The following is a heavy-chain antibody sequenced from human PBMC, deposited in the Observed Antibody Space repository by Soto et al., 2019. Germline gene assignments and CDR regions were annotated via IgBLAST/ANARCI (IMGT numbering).Heavy chain of an antibody. CDR1: GGSISSYY. J-gene: IGHJ4*02. CDR3: ARRGDGYNKQVGAPYDYFDY. D-gene: IGHD3-10*01. Sequence: SETLSLTCTVSGGSISSYYWSWIRQPPGKGLEWIGYIYYSGSTNYNPSLKSRVTISVDTSKNQFSLKLSSVTAADTAVYYCARRGDGYNKQVGAPYDYFDYWGQGTLVTVSS. CDR2: IYYSGST. V-gene: IGHV4-59*01.